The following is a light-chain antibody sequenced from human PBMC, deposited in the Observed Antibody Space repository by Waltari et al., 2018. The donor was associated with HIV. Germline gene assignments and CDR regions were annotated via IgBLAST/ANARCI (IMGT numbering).Light chain of an antibody. CDR3: QQRGNWPPGVT. CDR1: QSVGTY. Sequence: EIVLTQSPATLSLSPGERATLSCRASQSVGTYLAWYQQKPGQAPRLLIYDASNRATGIPARFSGSGSGTDFTLTISSLEPEDFAVYYCQQRGNWPPGVTFGPGTKVDIK. CDR2: DAS. V-gene: IGKV3-11*01. J-gene: IGKJ3*01.